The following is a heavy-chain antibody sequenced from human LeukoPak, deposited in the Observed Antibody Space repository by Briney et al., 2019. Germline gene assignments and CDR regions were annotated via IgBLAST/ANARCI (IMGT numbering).Heavy chain of an antibody. CDR3: ARWSLHSSGWYFDY. V-gene: IGHV4-59*01. D-gene: IGHD6-19*01. Sequence: SETLSLTCIVSGDSISSYYWSWIRQPPGKGLEWIGYISYSGSTNYNPSLKSRVTISVDTSKNQFSLNLTSVTAADTAMYYCARWSLHSSGWYFDYWGQGTLVTGSS. CDR2: ISYSGST. CDR1: GDSISSYY. J-gene: IGHJ4*02.